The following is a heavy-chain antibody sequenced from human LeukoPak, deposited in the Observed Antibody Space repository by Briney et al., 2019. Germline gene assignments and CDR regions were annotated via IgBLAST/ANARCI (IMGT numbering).Heavy chain of an antibody. CDR2: IYYSGST. D-gene: IGHD4-17*01. V-gene: IGHV4-39*07. J-gene: IGHJ3*02. CDR3: ARVVTVTTGDI. CDR1: GFTFSSYG. Sequence: GTLRLSCAASGFTFSSYGMSWIRQPPGKGLEWIGSIYYSGSTYYNPSLKSRVTISVDTSKNQFSLKLSSVTAADTAVYYCARVVTVTTGDIWGQGTMVTVSS.